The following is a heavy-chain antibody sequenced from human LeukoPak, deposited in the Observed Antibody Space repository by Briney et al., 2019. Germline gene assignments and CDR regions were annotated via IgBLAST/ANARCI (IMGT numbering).Heavy chain of an antibody. Sequence: GGSLRLSCAASGFPFSSYAMTWVRQAPGKGLEWMGIIDPSDSDTRYTPSFQGQVTISADKSLATAYLQWNSLKASDTALYYCARQTAMGRSGDYWGQGTLVTVSS. CDR2: IDPSDSDT. CDR3: ARQTAMGRSGDY. CDR1: GFPFSSYA. V-gene: IGHV5-51*01. D-gene: IGHD5-18*01. J-gene: IGHJ4*02.